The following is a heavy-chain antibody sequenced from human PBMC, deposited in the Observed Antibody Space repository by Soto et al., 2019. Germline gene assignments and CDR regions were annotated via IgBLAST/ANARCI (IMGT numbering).Heavy chain of an antibody. V-gene: IGHV1-46*01. Sequence: ASVKVSCKASGYTFTSYYMHWVRQAPGQGLEWMGIINPSGGSTSYAQKFQGRVTMTRDTSTSTVYMELSSLRSEDTAVYYCAREAGFWGGRKTNWFDPWGQGTLVTVSS. J-gene: IGHJ5*02. CDR3: AREAGFWGGRKTNWFDP. D-gene: IGHD3-3*01. CDR1: GYTFTSYY. CDR2: INPSGGST.